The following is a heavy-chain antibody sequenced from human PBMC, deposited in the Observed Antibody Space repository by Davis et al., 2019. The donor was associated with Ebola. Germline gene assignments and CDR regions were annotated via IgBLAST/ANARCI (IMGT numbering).Heavy chain of an antibody. CDR1: GYTLTELS. V-gene: IGHV1-18*01. CDR2: ISAYNGDT. J-gene: IGHJ4*02. D-gene: IGHD7-27*01. Sequence: AASVKVSCKVSGYTLTELSMHWVRQAPGQGLEWMGWISAYNGDTNYAPNFQGRVTMTTDTSTSTAYMEVRSLTSDDTAVYYCARGDAWGDFDYWGQGTLVTVSS. CDR3: ARGDAWGDFDY.